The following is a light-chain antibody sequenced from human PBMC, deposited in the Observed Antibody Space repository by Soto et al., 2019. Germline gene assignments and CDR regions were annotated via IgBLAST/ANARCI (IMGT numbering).Light chain of an antibody. Sequence: DIVMTQSPDSLAVSLGEGATINCESSQSVLYSSNNKNYLAWYQQKPGQPPKLLIYWASTRESGVPDRFSGSGSGTDFTLTISSLQAADVAVYYCQQYYTTPRTFGQGTKVEIK. J-gene: IGKJ1*01. V-gene: IGKV4-1*01. CDR3: QQYYTTPRT. CDR2: WAS. CDR1: QSVLYSSNNKNY.